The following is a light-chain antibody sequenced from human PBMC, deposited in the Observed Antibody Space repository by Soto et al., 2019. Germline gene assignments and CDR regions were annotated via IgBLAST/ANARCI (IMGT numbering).Light chain of an antibody. V-gene: IGKV4-1*01. J-gene: IGKJ1*01. CDR2: WAS. CDR1: QSVLYSSNNKNY. CDR3: QQYYSPPWA. Sequence: DIVMTQSPDSLAVSLGERATINCKSSQSVLYSSNNKNYLAWYQQKPGQPPKLLIYWASTRESGVPDRFSGSGSGTDFTLTIGSLQAEDVAVYYCQQYYSPPWAFGQGTKVEI.